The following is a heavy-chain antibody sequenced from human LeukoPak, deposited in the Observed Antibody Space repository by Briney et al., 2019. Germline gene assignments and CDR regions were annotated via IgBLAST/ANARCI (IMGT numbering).Heavy chain of an antibody. CDR1: GGSISNYY. CDR2: IHYSGST. V-gene: IGHV4-59*08. Sequence: SETLSLTCTVSGGSISNYYWSWIRQPPGKGLEWIGFIHYSGSTNYNPSLKSRVTISVDTSKNQFSLRLTSVTAADTAVYYCPRRVSSSSSGYDYWGQGTLVTVSS. D-gene: IGHD6-6*01. J-gene: IGHJ4*02. CDR3: PRRVSSSSSGYDY.